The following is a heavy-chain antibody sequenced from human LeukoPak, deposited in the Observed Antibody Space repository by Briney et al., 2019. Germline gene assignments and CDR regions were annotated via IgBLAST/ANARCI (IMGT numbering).Heavy chain of an antibody. CDR3: ARLIEDIVVVPAARDYYMDV. CDR2: IYYSGST. Sequence: PSETLSLTCTVSGGSISSYYWSWIRQPPGKGLEWIGYIYYSGSTNYNPSLKSRVTISVDTSKNQFSLKLSSVTAADTAVYYCARLIEDIVVVPAARDYYMDVWGKGTTVTVSS. V-gene: IGHV4-59*01. J-gene: IGHJ6*03. CDR1: GGSISSYY. D-gene: IGHD2-2*01.